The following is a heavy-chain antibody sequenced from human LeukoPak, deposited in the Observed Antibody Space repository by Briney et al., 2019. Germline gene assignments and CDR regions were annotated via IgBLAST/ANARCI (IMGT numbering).Heavy chain of an antibody. D-gene: IGHD6-13*01. Sequence: GGSLRLSCAASGFIFSGAWMSWVRQAPGKGLEWVANIKEDGSEKHYVDSVNGRFTISRDNAKNSVYLQMNSLRAEDTAVYYCARIMNSSPDYWGQGTLVTVSS. V-gene: IGHV3-7*01. CDR2: IKEDGSEK. CDR1: GFIFSGAW. J-gene: IGHJ4*02. CDR3: ARIMNSSPDY.